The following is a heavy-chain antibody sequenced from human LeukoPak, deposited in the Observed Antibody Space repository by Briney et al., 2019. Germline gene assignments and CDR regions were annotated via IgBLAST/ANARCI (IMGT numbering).Heavy chain of an antibody. CDR1: GGSISGYY. D-gene: IGHD1-7*01. CDR3: ARARTGTRIRRDYYYYVDV. J-gene: IGHJ6*03. Sequence: SETLSLTCAVYGGSISGYYWSWIRQPPGKGLEWIGEINHSGSTNYNPSLKSRVTISVDTSKNQFSLKLSSVTAADTAVYYCARARTGTRIRRDYYYYVDVWGKGATVTVSS. V-gene: IGHV4-34*01. CDR2: INHSGST.